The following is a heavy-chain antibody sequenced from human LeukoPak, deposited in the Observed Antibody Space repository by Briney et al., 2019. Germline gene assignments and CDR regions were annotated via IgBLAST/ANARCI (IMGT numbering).Heavy chain of an antibody. D-gene: IGHD2-15*01. Sequence: SGTLSLTCTVSGGSISSGSFYWLWTRQPAGKALECIVYIYYSGNTKYNPSLRSRVTISVDTSKNQFSLKLRSVTAADTAVYYCARDEVATDFVEVQDAFVNCGQETILIVSS. CDR2: IYYSGNT. CDR3: ARDEVATDFVEVQDAFVN. V-gene: IGHV4-61*10. J-gene: IGHJ3*02. CDR1: GGSISSGSFY.